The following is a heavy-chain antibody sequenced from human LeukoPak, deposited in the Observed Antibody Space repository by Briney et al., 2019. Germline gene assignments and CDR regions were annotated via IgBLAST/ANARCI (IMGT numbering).Heavy chain of an antibody. J-gene: IGHJ5*02. CDR1: GGGGSISSHY. CDR2: IYFTGTI. D-gene: IGHD3-10*01. CDR3: ARDSGTTGEVKFDP. V-gene: IGHV4-4*07. Sequence: SETLSLTCTVSGGGGSISSHYWSWIRQPAGTGLEWIGRIYFTGTITYNPSLESRVTMSIDTSKNQFSLKLNSLTAADTAVYYCARDSGTTGEVKFDPWGQGTLVTVSS.